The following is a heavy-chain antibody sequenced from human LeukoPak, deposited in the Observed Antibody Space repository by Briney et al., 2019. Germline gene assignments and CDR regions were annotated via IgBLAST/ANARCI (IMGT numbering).Heavy chain of an antibody. D-gene: IGHD3-10*01. CDR1: GYTFTSYG. J-gene: IGHJ4*02. Sequence: ASVKVSCKASGYTFTSYGISWVRQAPGQGLEWMGWISAYNGNTNYAQKLQGRVTMTTDTSTNTAYMELRSLRSDDTAVYYCARDGYYYGSGSYYNVGYWGQETLVTVSS. CDR2: ISAYNGNT. V-gene: IGHV1-18*01. CDR3: ARDGYYYGSGSYYNVGY.